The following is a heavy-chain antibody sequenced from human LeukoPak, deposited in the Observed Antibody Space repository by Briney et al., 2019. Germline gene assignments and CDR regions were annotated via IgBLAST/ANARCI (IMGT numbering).Heavy chain of an antibody. V-gene: IGHV3-23*01. Sequence: GGSLRLSCAASGFTFSSYAMSWVRQAPGKGLEWVSAISGSGGSTYYADSVKGRFTISRDNSKNTLYLQMNSLRAEDTAVYYCAKGGGYYYDSSGYFFDYWGQGTLVTVSS. D-gene: IGHD3-22*01. CDR3: AKGGGYYYDSSGYFFDY. CDR2: ISGSGGST. CDR1: GFTFSSYA. J-gene: IGHJ4*02.